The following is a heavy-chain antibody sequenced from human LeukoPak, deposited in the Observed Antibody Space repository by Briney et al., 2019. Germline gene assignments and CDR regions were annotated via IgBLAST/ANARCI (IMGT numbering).Heavy chain of an antibody. CDR2: IKQDGSEK. D-gene: IGHD5-18*01. J-gene: IGHJ4*02. Sequence: GGSLRLSCAASGFTFSSYWMSWVRQAPGKGLEWVANIKQDGSEKYYVDPVKGRFTISRDNAKNSLYLQMNSLRAEDTAVYYCARAFFGGTAMAYFDYWGQGTLVTVSS. CDR1: GFTFSSYW. V-gene: IGHV3-7*01. CDR3: ARAFFGGTAMAYFDY.